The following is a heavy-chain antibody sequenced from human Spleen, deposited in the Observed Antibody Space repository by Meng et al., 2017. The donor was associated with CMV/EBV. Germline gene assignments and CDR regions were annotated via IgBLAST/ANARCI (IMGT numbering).Heavy chain of an antibody. V-gene: IGHV1-18*01. CDR3: ARLGNDAFDI. Sequence: ASVKVSCKASGYSFTSYGITWVRQAPGRGLEWMGWISTYKGKTHHAQNLQGRVTMTTDTPTTTAYMELRSLRSDDTAVYYCARLGNDAFDIWGQGTMVTVSS. J-gene: IGHJ3*02. CDR1: GYSFTSYG. CDR2: ISTYKGKT.